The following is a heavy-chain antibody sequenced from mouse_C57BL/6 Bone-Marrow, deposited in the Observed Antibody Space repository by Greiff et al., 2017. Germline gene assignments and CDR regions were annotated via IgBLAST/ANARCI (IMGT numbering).Heavy chain of an antibody. CDR1: EYEFPSHD. D-gene: IGHD2-4*01. Sequence: EVMLVESGGGLVQPGESLTLSCESNEYEFPSHDMSWVRKTPQKRLELVAAINSDGGSTYYPATMERRFIITRDNTKKTLYLQMSSLRSEDTALYYCAIYYDYVRASLDYWGQGTTLTVSS. J-gene: IGHJ2*01. CDR3: AIYYDYVRASLDY. V-gene: IGHV5-2*03. CDR2: INSDGGST.